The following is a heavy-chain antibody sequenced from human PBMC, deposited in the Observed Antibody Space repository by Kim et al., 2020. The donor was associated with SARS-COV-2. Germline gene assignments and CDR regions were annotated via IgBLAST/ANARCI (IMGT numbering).Heavy chain of an antibody. J-gene: IGHJ3*02. Sequence: SETLSLTCTVSGGSISSYYWSWIRQPPGKGLEWIGYIYYSGSTNYNPSLKSRVTISVDTSKNQFSLKLSSVTAADTAVYYCARLDSGRGDAFDIWGQGTMVTVSS. D-gene: IGHD1-26*01. CDR3: ARLDSGRGDAFDI. CDR1: GGSISSYY. V-gene: IGHV4-59*08. CDR2: IYYSGST.